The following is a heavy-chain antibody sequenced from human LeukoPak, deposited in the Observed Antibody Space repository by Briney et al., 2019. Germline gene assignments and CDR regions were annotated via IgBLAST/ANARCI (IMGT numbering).Heavy chain of an antibody. CDR2: INPSGSGT. J-gene: IGHJ6*03. Sequence: ASVKVSCTASGYTFSSHFIHWVRQAPGQGLEWMGMINPSGSGTTSAQKFQGRVTMTRDMSTATVYMELTSLGSEDTAVYFCARDSGGNSNWNYHSYYMDVWGKGTTVIVSS. V-gene: IGHV1-46*01. CDR3: ARDSGGNSNWNYHSYYMDV. CDR1: GYTFSSHF. D-gene: IGHD1-1*01.